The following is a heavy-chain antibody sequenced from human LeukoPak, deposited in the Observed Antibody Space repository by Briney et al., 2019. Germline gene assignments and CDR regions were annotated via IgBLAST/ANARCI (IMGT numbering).Heavy chain of an antibody. CDR3: ARGRSSSWYDRRPFDY. D-gene: IGHD6-13*01. CDR1: GGSFSGYY. CDR2: INHSGST. Sequence: SETLSLTCAVYGGSFSGYYWSWIRQPPGKGLEWIGEINHSGSTNYNPSLKSRVTISVDTSKNQFSLKLSSVTAADTAVYYCARGRSSSWYDRRPFDYWGQGTLVTVSS. V-gene: IGHV4-34*01. J-gene: IGHJ4*02.